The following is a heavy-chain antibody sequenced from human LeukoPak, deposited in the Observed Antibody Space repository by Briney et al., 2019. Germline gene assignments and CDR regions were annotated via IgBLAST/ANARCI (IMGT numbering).Heavy chain of an antibody. CDR1: GFTFTSYS. CDR3: ARKAQYNGHYPLDY. Sequence: GGSLRLSCAASGFTFTSYSMSWVRQAPGKGLEWVSGTSDRGDYAYYADSVKGRFTISRDSSKNTLFLQMNSLRAEDTALYFCARKAQYNGHYPLDYWGQGTLVTVSS. V-gene: IGHV3-23*01. J-gene: IGHJ4*02. CDR2: TSDRGDYA. D-gene: IGHD1-7*01.